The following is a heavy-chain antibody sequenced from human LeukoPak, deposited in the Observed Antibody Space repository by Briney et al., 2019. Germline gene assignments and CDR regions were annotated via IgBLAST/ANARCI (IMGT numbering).Heavy chain of an antibody. CDR1: GFTFSSHA. D-gene: IGHD1-14*01. V-gene: IGHV3-30-3*02. J-gene: IGHJ4*02. CDR2: MSYDDRNR. Sequence: GGSLRLSCAASGFTFSSHAMHWVRQAPGKGLEWVAVMSYDDRNRNYAHSVKGRFTISRDNSKNTLYLQMNSLRAEDTAVYYCAKSGGYYFDYWGQGTLVTVSS. CDR3: AKSGGYYFDY.